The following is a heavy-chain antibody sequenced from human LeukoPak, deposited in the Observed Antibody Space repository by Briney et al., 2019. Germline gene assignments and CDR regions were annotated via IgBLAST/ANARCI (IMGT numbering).Heavy chain of an antibody. D-gene: IGHD4-23*01. V-gene: IGHV3-48*01. J-gene: IGHJ4*02. Sequence: GGSLRLSCAASGFTFSSYSMNWVRQAPGKGLEWVSYISSSSSTIYYADSVKGRFTISRDNAKNSLYLQMNSLRAEDTAVYYCARDRHYDDYGGNPPAYWGQGTLVTVSS. CDR2: ISSSSSTI. CDR3: ARDRHYDDYGGNPPAY. CDR1: GFTFSSYS.